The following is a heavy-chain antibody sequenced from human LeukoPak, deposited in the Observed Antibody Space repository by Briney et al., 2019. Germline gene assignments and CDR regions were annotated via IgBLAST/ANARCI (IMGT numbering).Heavy chain of an antibody. CDR3: ARGIRITMVRGVDYGMDV. V-gene: IGHV1-2*02. D-gene: IGHD3-10*01. CDR2: INPNSGGT. CDR1: GYTFTGYY. J-gene: IGHJ6*02. Sequence: ASVNLSCKASGYTFTGYYMHWVRQAPGQGLEWMGWINPNSGGTNYAQKFQGRVTMTRDTSISTAYMELSRLRSDDTAVYYCARGIRITMVRGVDYGMDVWGQGTTVTVSS.